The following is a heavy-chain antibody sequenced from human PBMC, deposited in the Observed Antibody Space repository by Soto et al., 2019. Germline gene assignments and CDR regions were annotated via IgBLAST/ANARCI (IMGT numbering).Heavy chain of an antibody. Sequence: SETLSLTCTVSGGSISSGGYYWSWIRQHPGKGLEWIGYINYSGTANYNPSLNNRVTMSVDTSKNQFSLKLNSVTTADTAVYYCARIVAGHDFAGIFDYWGQGTLVTVSS. J-gene: IGHJ4*02. CDR3: ARIVAGHDFAGIFDY. CDR2: INYSGTA. CDR1: GGSISSGGYY. V-gene: IGHV4-61*08. D-gene: IGHD3-3*01.